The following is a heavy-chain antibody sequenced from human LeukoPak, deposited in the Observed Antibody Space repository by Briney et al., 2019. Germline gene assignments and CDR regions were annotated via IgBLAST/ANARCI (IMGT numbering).Heavy chain of an antibody. V-gene: IGHV1-69*04. CDR3: ARREMSFDY. CDR2: IIPILGIA. D-gene: IGHD5-24*01. Sequence: GASVTVSCKASGGTFSSYAISWVRQAPGQGLEWMGRIIPILGIANYAQKFQGRVTITADKSTSTAYMELSSLRSEDTAVYYCARREMSFDYWGQGTLVTVSS. CDR1: GGTFSSYA. J-gene: IGHJ4*02.